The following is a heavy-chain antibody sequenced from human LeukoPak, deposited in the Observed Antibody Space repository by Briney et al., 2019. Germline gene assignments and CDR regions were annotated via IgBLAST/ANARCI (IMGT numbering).Heavy chain of an antibody. CDR1: GFTFSSYA. CDR2: ISSNGGST. V-gene: IGHV3-64*01. Sequence: GGSLRLSCAASGFTFSSYAMHWVRQAPGKGLEYVSAISSNGGSTYYANSVKGRFTISRDNSKNTLYLQMGSLRAEDMAVYYCFCYINHNILTGYFFAYWGQGTLVTVSS. CDR3: FCYINHNILTGYFFAY. J-gene: IGHJ4*02. D-gene: IGHD3-9*01.